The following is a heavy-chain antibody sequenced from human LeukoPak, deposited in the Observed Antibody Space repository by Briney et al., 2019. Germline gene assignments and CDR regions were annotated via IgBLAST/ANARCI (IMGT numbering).Heavy chain of an antibody. D-gene: IGHD6-13*01. J-gene: IGHJ6*02. CDR3: ARDGSSSWYSMDV. CDR2: ISSSGSDI. CDR1: GFTVSSNY. V-gene: IGHV3-21*01. Sequence: GGSLRLSCAASGFTVSSNYMNWVRQAPGRGLEWVSSISSSGSDIYYADSVKGRFTISRDNARNSLYLQMSSLRAEDTAVYYCARDGSSSWYSMDVWGQGTTVTVSS.